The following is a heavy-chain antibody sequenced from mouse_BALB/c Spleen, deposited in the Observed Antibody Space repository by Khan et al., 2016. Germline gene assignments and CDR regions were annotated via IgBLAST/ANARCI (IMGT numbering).Heavy chain of an antibody. J-gene: IGHJ1*01. CDR2: LSDGGSYT. V-gene: IGHV5-4*02. CDR3: TRSHGNYGYDSV. CDR1: GFSFSDSY. D-gene: IGHD2-1*01. Sequence: EVKLEVSGGGLVRPGGSLRLSCAASGFSFSDSYMYWVRQTPEKRPEWVATLSDGGSYTYYSDSVKGRFTISIDNTKNHLYLQMICLRSEDTAVYDCTRSHGNYGYDSVWGAETTVTVSS.